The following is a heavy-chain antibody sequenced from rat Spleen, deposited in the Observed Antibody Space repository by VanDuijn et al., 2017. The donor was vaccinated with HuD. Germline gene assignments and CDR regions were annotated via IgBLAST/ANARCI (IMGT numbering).Heavy chain of an antibody. V-gene: IGHV5-29*01. Sequence: EVQLVESGGGLVQPGRSLKVSCAASGFTFTDFYMAWVRQAPTKGLEWVATISYDGGNTYCRDSVKGRFTISRDDAKNTLYLQMDSLRSEDTATYYCARAGYLRDWYFDFWGPGTMVTVSS. D-gene: IGHD2-2*01. CDR1: GFTFTDFY. CDR3: ARAGYLRDWYFDF. J-gene: IGHJ1*01. CDR2: ISYDGGNT.